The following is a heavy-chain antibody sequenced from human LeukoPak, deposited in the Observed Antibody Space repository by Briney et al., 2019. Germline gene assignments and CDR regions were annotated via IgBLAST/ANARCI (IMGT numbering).Heavy chain of an antibody. J-gene: IGHJ3*02. CDR2: ISSSSSYI. CDR1: GFTFSSDS. V-gene: IGHV3-21*01. CDR3: ARIKTDYDSTGYYYSDDVFDI. Sequence: GGSLRLSCAASGFTFSSDSMNWVRQAPGKGLEWVSSISSSSSYIYYADSVKGRFTISRDNAKNSLYLQMNSRRAEDTAVYYCARIKTDYDSTGYYYSDDVFDIWGQGTMVTVSS. D-gene: IGHD3-22*01.